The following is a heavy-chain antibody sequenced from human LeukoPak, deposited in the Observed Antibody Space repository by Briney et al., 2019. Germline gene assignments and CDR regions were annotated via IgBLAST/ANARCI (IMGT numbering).Heavy chain of an antibody. D-gene: IGHD3/OR15-3a*01. J-gene: IGHJ6*02. CDR2: ISAYNGNT. CDR3: ARDFSWTGDYYYYGMDV. V-gene: IGHV1-18*04. CDR1: GYTFTAYY. Sequence: VASVKVSCKASGYTFTAYYMHWVRQAPGQGLEWMGWISAYNGNTNYAQKLQGRVTMTTDTSTSTAYMELRSLRSEDTAVYYCARDFSWTGDYYYYGMDVWGQGTTVTVSS.